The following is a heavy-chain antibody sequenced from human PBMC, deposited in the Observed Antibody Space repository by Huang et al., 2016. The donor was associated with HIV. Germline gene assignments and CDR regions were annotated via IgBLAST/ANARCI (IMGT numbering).Heavy chain of an antibody. J-gene: IGHJ5*02. D-gene: IGHD2-15*01. Sequence: QVHLQESGPGLVRPSETLSLTCTVSGGPITSHYWSWIRQPPGKGLEWMAHIYYTGTTYYNPSLKNRVTILTDTSKNQLSLKLSSVTAADTAVYYCARDRYLRYCTGGTCYSTWFDPWGQGTLVTVSS. CDR3: ARDRYLRYCTGGTCYSTWFDP. V-gene: IGHV4-59*11. CDR1: GGPITSHY. CDR2: IYYTGTT.